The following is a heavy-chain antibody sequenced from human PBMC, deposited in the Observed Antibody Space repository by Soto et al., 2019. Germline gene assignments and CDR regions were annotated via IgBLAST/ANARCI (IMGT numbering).Heavy chain of an antibody. J-gene: IGHJ5*02. Sequence: SETLSLTCTVSGASISSSTNYWGWIRQPPGKGLEWIGNIDYSGSSYYSPSLKGRVTISVDTSKNQFSLKLRSVTAADTAVYYCARQAHFGVVQDWFDPWGQGTLVTVSS. CDR3: ARQAHFGVVQDWFDP. CDR1: GASISSSTNY. D-gene: IGHD3-3*01. V-gene: IGHV4-39*01. CDR2: IDYSGSS.